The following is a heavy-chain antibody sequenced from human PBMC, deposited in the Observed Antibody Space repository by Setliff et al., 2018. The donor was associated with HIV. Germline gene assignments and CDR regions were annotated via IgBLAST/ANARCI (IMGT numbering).Heavy chain of an antibody. D-gene: IGHD3-9*01. J-gene: IGHJ3*02. V-gene: IGHV5-51*01. CDR1: GYSFSIYW. CDR2: IYPGDSDT. Sequence: PGESLKISCKGSGYSFSIYWIGWVRQVPGKGLEWMGIIYPGDSDTRYSPSFQGQVTISADKSISTAYLQWSSLKASDTAMYYCARQRDYDILTGRNDAFDIWGQGTMVTVSS. CDR3: ARQRDYDILTGRNDAFDI.